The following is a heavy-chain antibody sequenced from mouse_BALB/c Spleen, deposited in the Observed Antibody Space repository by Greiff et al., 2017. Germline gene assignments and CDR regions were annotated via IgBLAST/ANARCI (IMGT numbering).Heavy chain of an antibody. CDR1: GFTFSDYY. V-gene: IGHV5-4*02. J-gene: IGHJ3*01. Sequence: EVKLMESGGGLVKPGGSLKLSCAASGFTFSDYYMYWVRQTPEKRLEWVATISDGGSYTYYPDSVKGRFTISRDNAKNNLYLQMSSLKSEDTAMYYCARRGYGYSAWFAYWGQGTLVTVSA. CDR2: ISDGGSYT. D-gene: IGHD1-2*01. CDR3: ARRGYGYSAWFAY.